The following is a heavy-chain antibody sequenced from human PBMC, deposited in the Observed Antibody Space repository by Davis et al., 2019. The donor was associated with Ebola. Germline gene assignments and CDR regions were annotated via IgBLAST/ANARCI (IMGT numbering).Heavy chain of an antibody. J-gene: IGHJ4*02. CDR1: GFTFSSYW. CDR3: TGTAGQFDY. D-gene: IGHD1-1*01. CDR2: IKQDGSEK. V-gene: IGHV3-7*03. Sequence: GGSLRLSCAASGFTFSSYWMSWVRQAPGKGLEWVANIKQDGSEKYYVDSVKGRFTISRDDSKNTAYLQMNSLKTEDTAVYYCTGTAGQFDYWGQGTLVTVSS.